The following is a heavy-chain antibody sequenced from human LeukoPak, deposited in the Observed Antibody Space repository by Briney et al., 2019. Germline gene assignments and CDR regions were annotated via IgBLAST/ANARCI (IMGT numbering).Heavy chain of an antibody. D-gene: IGHD5-24*01. CDR1: GFTLSNAW. Sequence: GGSLRVSCAASGFTLSNAWMPWVRQAPGKGLEWVGRIKRKSEGETTDYAAPVKGRFTISRDDSKNTLYLQMNSLKTEDTAVNYCTRDLEPSQWGQGTLVIVSS. CDR2: IKRKSEGETT. V-gene: IGHV3-15*05. CDR3: TRDLEPSQ. J-gene: IGHJ4*02.